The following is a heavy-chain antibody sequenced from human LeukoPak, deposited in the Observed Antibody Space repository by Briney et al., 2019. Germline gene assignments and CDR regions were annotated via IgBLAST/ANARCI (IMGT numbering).Heavy chain of an antibody. V-gene: IGHV4-34*01. CDR2: INHSGRT. J-gene: IGHJ4*02. CDR3: AAAPYYFDY. Sequence: SETLSLTCAVYGGSFSGYYWGWIRQPPGKGLEWIGEINHSGRTNYNPSLKSRVTISVDTSKNQFSLKLSSVTAADTAVYYCAAAPYYFDYWGQGTLVTVSS. D-gene: IGHD2-15*01. CDR1: GGSFSGYY.